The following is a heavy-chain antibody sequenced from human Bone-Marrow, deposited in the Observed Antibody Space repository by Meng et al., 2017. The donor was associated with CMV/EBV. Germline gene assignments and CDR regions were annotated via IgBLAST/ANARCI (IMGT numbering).Heavy chain of an antibody. D-gene: IGHD3-10*01. CDR2: TSIYKGDS. V-gene: IGHV1-18*04. J-gene: IGHJ4*02. CDR3: ARGGGGYYLDF. CDR1: GYDFNTYA. Sequence: ASVKVSCKASGYDFNTYAMTWVRQAPGQGLEWMGWTSIYKGDSSFAKKFQGRVTMTRDTSTRTASMELRSLRSDDTAVYYCARGGGGYYLDFWGQGTRVTVSS.